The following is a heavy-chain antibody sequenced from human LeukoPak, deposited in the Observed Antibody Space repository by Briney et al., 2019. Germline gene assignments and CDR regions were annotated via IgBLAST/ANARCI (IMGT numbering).Heavy chain of an antibody. J-gene: IGHJ4*02. Sequence: GASVKVSCKASGYTFTGYYMHWVRQAPGQGLEWMGWINPNSGGTNYAQKFQGRVTMTRDTSISTAYMELSRLRSDDTAVYYCARPLYYDILTGLAPGYWGQGTLVTVSP. D-gene: IGHD3-9*01. CDR1: GYTFTGYY. V-gene: IGHV1-2*02. CDR2: INPNSGGT. CDR3: ARPLYYDILTGLAPGY.